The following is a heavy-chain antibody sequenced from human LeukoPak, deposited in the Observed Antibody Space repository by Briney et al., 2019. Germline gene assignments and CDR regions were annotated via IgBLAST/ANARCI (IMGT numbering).Heavy chain of an antibody. D-gene: IGHD5-18*01. V-gene: IGHV3-23*01. Sequence: GGSLRLSCAASGFTFSSYAMSWVRQAPGKGLEWVSAISGSGGSTYYADSVKGRFTLSRDNSKNTLYLQMNSLRAEDTAVYYCAKARVQLWLGPDAFDIWGQGTMVTVSS. CDR2: ISGSGGST. CDR1: GFTFSSYA. J-gene: IGHJ3*02. CDR3: AKARVQLWLGPDAFDI.